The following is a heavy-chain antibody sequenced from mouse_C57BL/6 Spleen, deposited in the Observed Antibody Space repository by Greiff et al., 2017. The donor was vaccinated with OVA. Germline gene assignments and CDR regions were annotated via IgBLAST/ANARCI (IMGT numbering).Heavy chain of an antibody. CDR2: IRSKSNNYAT. CDR3: VIPLDYDYDGGWFAY. V-gene: IGHV10-1*01. CDR1: GFSFNTYA. D-gene: IGHD2-4*01. J-gene: IGHJ3*01. Sequence: EVQLVESGGGLVQPKGSLKLSCAASGFSFNTYAMNWVRQAPGKGLEWVARIRSKSNNYATYYADSVKDRFTISRDDSESMLYLQMNNLKTEDTAMYYCVIPLDYDYDGGWFAYWGQGTLVTVSA.